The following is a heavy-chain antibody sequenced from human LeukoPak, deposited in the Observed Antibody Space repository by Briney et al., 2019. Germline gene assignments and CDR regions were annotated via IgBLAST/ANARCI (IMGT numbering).Heavy chain of an antibody. CDR3: AVGLWFGEYDFDY. Sequence: GGSLRLSCAASGFTVSSSYMSWVRQAPGKGLEWVSIISSAGTTYYADSVKGRFTISRDNAKNSLYLQMNSLRAEDTAVYYCAVGLWFGEYDFDYWGQGTLVTVSS. D-gene: IGHD3-10*01. V-gene: IGHV3-66*01. CDR2: ISSAGTT. J-gene: IGHJ4*02. CDR1: GFTVSSSY.